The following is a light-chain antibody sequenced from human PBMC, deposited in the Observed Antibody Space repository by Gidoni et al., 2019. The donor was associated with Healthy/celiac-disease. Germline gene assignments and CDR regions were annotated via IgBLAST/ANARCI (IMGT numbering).Light chain of an antibody. Sequence: DIQMTQSPSTLSASVGDRVTITCRASQSISSWLAWYQQKPGKAPKLLIYKASSVESGVPSRFSGSGSGTEFTLTISSLQPDDFATYYCQQYNSYSPPGTFXXXTKVEIK. J-gene: IGKJ1*01. CDR3: QQYNSYSPPGT. V-gene: IGKV1-5*03. CDR1: QSISSW. CDR2: KAS.